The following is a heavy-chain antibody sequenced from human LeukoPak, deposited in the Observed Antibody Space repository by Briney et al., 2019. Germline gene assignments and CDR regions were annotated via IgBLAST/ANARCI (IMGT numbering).Heavy chain of an antibody. J-gene: IGHJ6*02. V-gene: IGHV3-66*01. Sequence: GGSLRLSCAASGFTVSSNYMSWVRQAPGKGLEWVSVIYSCGSTYYSDSVKGRFTISRDHSKNTLYIQMNSLRAEATAVYYCARDPGSMVRGVIRGTYGMAVWGQGTTVIVSS. D-gene: IGHD3-10*01. CDR1: GFTVSSNY. CDR2: IYSCGST. CDR3: ARDPGSMVRGVIRGTYGMAV.